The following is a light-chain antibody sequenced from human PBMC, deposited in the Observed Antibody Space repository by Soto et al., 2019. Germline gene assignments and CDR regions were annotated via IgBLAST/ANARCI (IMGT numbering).Light chain of an antibody. CDR1: SSDVGDYNY. CDR2: EVT. CDR3: SSYTSSIRI. V-gene: IGLV2-14*01. J-gene: IGLJ2*01. Sequence: QSALTQPASVSESPGQSITISCSGFSSDVGDYNYVSWYQQHPGKVPKLIIYEVTNRPLGVSNRFSGSKSGYTASLTISGLQTDDEADYYCSSYTSSIRIFGGGTKLTVL.